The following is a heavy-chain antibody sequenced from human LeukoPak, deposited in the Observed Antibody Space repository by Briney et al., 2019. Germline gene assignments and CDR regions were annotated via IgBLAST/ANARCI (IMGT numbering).Heavy chain of an antibody. CDR3: ARDLTTNWFDP. CDR2: IYYSGST. V-gene: IGHV4-39*07. D-gene: IGHD4-11*01. Sequence: SETLSLTCTVSGGSISSSSYYWGWIRQPPGKGLEWIGSIYYSGSTYYNPSLKSRVTISVDTSKNQFSLKLSSVTAADTAVYYCARDLTTNWFDPWGQGTLVTVSS. J-gene: IGHJ5*02. CDR1: GGSISSSSYY.